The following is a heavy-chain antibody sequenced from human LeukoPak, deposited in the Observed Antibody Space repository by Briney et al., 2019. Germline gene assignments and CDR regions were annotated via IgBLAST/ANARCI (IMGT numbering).Heavy chain of an antibody. J-gene: IGHJ5*02. CDR1: GFTFSSYW. D-gene: IGHD3-22*01. CDR3: ARVLSGSWDWFDP. Sequence: PGGSLRLSCAASGFTFSSYWMHWVRQAPGKGLVWVSRISSDGSSTSYADSVKGRFTISRDNAKNTLYLQMNSLRAEDTAVYYCARVLSGSWDWFDPWGQGTLVTVSS. CDR2: ISSDGSST. V-gene: IGHV3-74*01.